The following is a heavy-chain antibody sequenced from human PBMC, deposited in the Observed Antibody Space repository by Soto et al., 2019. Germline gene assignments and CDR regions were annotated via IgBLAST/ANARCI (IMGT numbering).Heavy chain of an antibody. J-gene: IGHJ6*02. CDR1: GYTFTTYG. D-gene: IGHD6-19*01. V-gene: IGHV1-18*01. CDR3: ARGRGKGSGWPTTFYYLYGMDV. Sequence: ASVKVSCKASGYTFTTYGINWVRQAPGQGLEWVGWISGYNGHTNFAQKLQDRVTMTTDTSTSTAYMELRSLRSDDTAVYYCARGRGKGSGWPTTFYYLYGMDVWG. CDR2: ISGYNGHT.